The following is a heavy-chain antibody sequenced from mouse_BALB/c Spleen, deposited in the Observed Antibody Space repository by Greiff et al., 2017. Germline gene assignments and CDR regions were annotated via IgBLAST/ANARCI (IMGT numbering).Heavy chain of an antibody. V-gene: IGHV7-3*02. D-gene: IGHD2-1*01. CDR3: AREGYGNSWFAY. CDR1: GFTFTDYY. J-gene: IGHJ3*01. Sequence: DVKLVESGGGLVQPGGSLRLSCATSGFTFTDYYMSWVRQPPGKALEWLGFIRNKANGYTTEYSASVKGRFTISRDNSQSILYLQMNTLRAEDSATYYCAREGYGNSWFAYWGQGTLVTVSA. CDR2: IRNKANGYTT.